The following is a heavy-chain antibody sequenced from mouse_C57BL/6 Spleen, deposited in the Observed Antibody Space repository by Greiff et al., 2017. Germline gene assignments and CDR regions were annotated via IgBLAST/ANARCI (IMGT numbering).Heavy chain of an antibody. CDR1: GYTFTSYW. J-gene: IGHJ4*01. V-gene: IGHV1-50*01. CDR2: IDPSDSYT. D-gene: IGHD2-1*01. Sequence: VQLQQPGAELVKPGASVKLSCKASGYTFTSYWMQWVKQRPGQGLEWIGEIDPSDSYTNYNEKFKGKATLTVDTSSSTAYMQLSSLTSEDSAVYYCARVGYGNLYAMDYWGQGTSVTVSS. CDR3: ARVGYGNLYAMDY.